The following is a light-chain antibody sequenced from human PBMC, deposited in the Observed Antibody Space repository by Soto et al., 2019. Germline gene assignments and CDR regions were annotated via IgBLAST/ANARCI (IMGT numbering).Light chain of an antibody. Sequence: EIVMTHSPATLSVSPGERATLSCRASQSVSSNLAWYQQKPGQAPRLLIYGASTRATGIPARFSGSGSGTEFTLTISSLQSEDFAVYYCQQYNNWPHTFGQGTKLEI. CDR2: GAS. CDR1: QSVSSN. V-gene: IGKV3-15*01. CDR3: QQYNNWPHT. J-gene: IGKJ2*01.